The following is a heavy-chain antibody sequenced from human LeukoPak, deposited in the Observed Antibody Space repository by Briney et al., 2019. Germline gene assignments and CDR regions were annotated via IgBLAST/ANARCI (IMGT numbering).Heavy chain of an antibody. J-gene: IGHJ4*02. Sequence: ASVKVSCKASGYTFTSYDINWVRQATGQGLEWMGWMNPNSGNTGYAQKFQGRVTMTRNTSISTAYMELSSLRSEDTAVYYCARGTRLWFGELSPFDYWGQGTLVTVSS. D-gene: IGHD3-10*01. CDR2: MNPNSGNT. CDR3: ARGTRLWFGELSPFDY. V-gene: IGHV1-8*01. CDR1: GYTFTSYD.